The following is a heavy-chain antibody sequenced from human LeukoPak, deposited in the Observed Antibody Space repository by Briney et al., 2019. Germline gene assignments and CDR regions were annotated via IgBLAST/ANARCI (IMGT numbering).Heavy chain of an antibody. CDR3: ARYAGIPN. CDR1: GGSIYSYY. Sequence: LSLTCTVSGGSIYSYYWSWVRQPPGKGLEWVSYISTGGSTIYYADSVKGRFTISRDNAKNSLYLQMNSLRAEDTAVYYCARYAGIPNWGQGTLVTVSS. CDR2: ISTGGSTI. D-gene: IGHD2-21*01. V-gene: IGHV3-48*03. J-gene: IGHJ4*02.